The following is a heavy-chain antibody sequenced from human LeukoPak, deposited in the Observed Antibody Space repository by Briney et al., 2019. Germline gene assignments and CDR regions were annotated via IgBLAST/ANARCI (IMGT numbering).Heavy chain of an antibody. D-gene: IGHD4-4*01. V-gene: IGHV3-48*04. CDR2: ISSSGSTI. Sequence: PGGSLRLSCAASGFTFSSYAMSWVRQTPGKGLEWVSYISSSGSTIYYADSVKGRFTISRDNAKNSLYLQMNSLRAEDTAVYYCARDGPSNRFDYWGQGTLVTVSS. J-gene: IGHJ4*02. CDR3: ARDGPSNRFDY. CDR1: GFTFSSYA.